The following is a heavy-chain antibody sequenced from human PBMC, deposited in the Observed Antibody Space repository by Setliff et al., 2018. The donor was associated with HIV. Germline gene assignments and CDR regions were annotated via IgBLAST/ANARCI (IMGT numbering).Heavy chain of an antibody. D-gene: IGHD3-22*01. CDR1: GFSLSTSGLS. Sequence: ESGPTLVNPTQTLTLTCTFSGFSLSTSGLSVGWIRQPPGKALEWLARIDWDDDKHYSTSLKTRLAISHDTSKNQVALTMTNVDPVDTATYFCAHYYDSSGFYNSFDYWGQGALVTVSS. CDR3: AHYYDSSGFYNSFDY. V-gene: IGHV2-70*12. J-gene: IGHJ4*02. CDR2: IDWDDDK.